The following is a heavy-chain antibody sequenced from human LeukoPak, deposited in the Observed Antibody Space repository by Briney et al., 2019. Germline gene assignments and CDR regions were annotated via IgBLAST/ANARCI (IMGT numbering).Heavy chain of an antibody. CDR1: VASTIHFY. D-gene: IGHD5-12*01. V-gene: IGHV4-59*01. Sequence: SSETLSLSCTVSVASTIHFYWNWIRQPPGKGLEWIGYMHKSGSSKHSPSLKSRVTISIGTSKNQFSLQLTSVTAADTAIYYCARSAEWLRNAFDIWGQGTMVSVSS. J-gene: IGHJ3*02. CDR3: ARSAEWLRNAFDI. CDR2: MHKSGSS.